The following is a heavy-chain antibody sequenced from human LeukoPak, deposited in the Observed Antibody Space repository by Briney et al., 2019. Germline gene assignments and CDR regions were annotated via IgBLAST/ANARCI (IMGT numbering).Heavy chain of an antibody. Sequence: SETLSLTCTVSGGSISSGGYYWSWIRQPPGKGLEWIGYIYHSGSTYYNPSLKSRVTISVDRSKNQFSLKLSSVTAADTAVYYCARNVGPPRDYYDFWSGSYRMDYYYYMDVWGKGTTVTVSS. CDR2: IYHSGST. CDR1: GGSISSGGYY. V-gene: IGHV4-30-2*01. D-gene: IGHD3-3*01. CDR3: ARNVGPPRDYYDFWSGSYRMDYYYYMDV. J-gene: IGHJ6*03.